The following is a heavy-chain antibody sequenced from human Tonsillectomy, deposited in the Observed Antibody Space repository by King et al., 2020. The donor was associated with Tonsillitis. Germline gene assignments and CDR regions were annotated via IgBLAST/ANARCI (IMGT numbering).Heavy chain of an antibody. D-gene: IGHD6-13*01. Sequence: VQLVESGAEVKKPGASVKVSCKASGDTFTGYYMHCVRHAPGQGLEWVGGINPNSGGTNYAQKFKGRVTMTRDTSNSTAYMELSRLRSDDTAVYYCAREPYSSSWDDSFDIWGQGTMVTVSS. CDR3: AREPYSSSWDDSFDI. CDR2: INPNSGGT. V-gene: IGHV1-2*02. CDR1: GDTFTGYY. J-gene: IGHJ3*02.